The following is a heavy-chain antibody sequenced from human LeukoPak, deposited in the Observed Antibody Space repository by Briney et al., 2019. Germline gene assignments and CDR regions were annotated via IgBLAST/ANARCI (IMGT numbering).Heavy chain of an antibody. V-gene: IGHV1-3*01. CDR1: GYTFTSYA. CDR2: INAGNGNT. J-gene: IGHJ3*02. CDR3: ARWEVRLNAFEM. Sequence: ASVKVSCKASGYTFTSYAMHWVRQAPGQRLEWMGWINAGNGNTKYSQKFQGRVTITRDTSASTAYMELSSLRSEDTAVYYCARWEVRLNAFEMWGQGTMVTVSS. D-gene: IGHD3-10*01.